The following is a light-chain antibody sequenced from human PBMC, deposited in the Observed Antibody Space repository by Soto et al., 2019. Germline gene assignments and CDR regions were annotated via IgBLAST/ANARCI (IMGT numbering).Light chain of an antibody. V-gene: IGLV1-44*01. J-gene: IGLJ3*02. CDR3: AAWDDSLNGVV. Sequence: QAVLTQPPSMSGTPGQRVAISCFGSSSNIGNNTVNWYQQVPGTAPKLLLHSNSQRPSGVPDRFSGSRSGTSASLAISGLHSEDEANYYCAAWDDSLNGVVFGGGTQLTVL. CDR2: SNS. CDR1: SSNIGNNT.